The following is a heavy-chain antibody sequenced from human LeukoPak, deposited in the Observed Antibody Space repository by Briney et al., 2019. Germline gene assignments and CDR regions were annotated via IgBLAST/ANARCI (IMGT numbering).Heavy chain of an antibody. CDR3: ARVAYCGGGCYSFDY. D-gene: IGHD2-21*02. V-gene: IGHV1-46*01. Sequence: ASVKVSCKASGYTFTGYYMHWVRQAPGQGLEWMGWINPSGGSTSYAQKFQGRVTMTRDMSTSTVYMELSSLRSEDTAVYYCARVAYCGGGCYSFDYWGQGTLVTVSS. J-gene: IGHJ4*02. CDR2: INPSGGST. CDR1: GYTFTGYY.